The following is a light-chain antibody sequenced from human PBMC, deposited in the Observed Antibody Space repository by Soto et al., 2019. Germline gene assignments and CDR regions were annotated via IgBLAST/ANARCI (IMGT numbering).Light chain of an antibody. CDR3: SSYTTKSVVA. CDR1: SSDVGAYNY. Sequence: QSALTQPASVSGSPGQSITISCIGTSSDVGAYNYVSWYQQHPGKAPKLMIYEVNIRPSGISFRFSGSKSGNTASLTISALQAEDEADYYCSSYTTKSVVAFGGGTKLTVL. V-gene: IGLV2-14*01. J-gene: IGLJ2*01. CDR2: EVN.